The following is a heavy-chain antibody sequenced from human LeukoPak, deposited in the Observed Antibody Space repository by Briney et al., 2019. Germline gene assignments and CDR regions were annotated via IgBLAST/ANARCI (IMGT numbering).Heavy chain of an antibody. CDR2: IRYDGSNK. Sequence: GGSLRLSCAASGFTFSSYGMHWVRQAPGKGLEWVAFIRYDGSNKYYAGSVKGRFTISRDNSKNTLYLQMNSLRAEDTAVYYCAKDMEYYDFWSGYSPIDYWGQGTLVTVSS. V-gene: IGHV3-30*02. D-gene: IGHD3-3*01. J-gene: IGHJ4*02. CDR1: GFTFSSYG. CDR3: AKDMEYYDFWSGYSPIDY.